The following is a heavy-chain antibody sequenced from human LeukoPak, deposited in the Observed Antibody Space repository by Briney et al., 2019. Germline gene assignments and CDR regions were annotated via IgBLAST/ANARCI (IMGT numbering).Heavy chain of an antibody. D-gene: IGHD1-26*01. V-gene: IGHV4-59*01. CDR3: ARGGSGNYYYMDV. Sequence: PSETLSLTCTVSGGSISSYYWSWIRQPPGKGLEWIGYIYYSGSTNYNPSLKSRVTISVDTSKNQFSLKLSSVTAADTAVYYCARGGSGNYYYMDVWGKGTTVTASS. CDR2: IYYSGST. J-gene: IGHJ6*03. CDR1: GGSISSYY.